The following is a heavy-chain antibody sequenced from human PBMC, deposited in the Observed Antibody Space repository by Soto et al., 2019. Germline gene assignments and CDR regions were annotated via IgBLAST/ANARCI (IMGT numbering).Heavy chain of an antibody. J-gene: IGHJ5*02. V-gene: IGHV2-5*02. D-gene: IGHD3-16*01. Sequence: QITLKESGPTLVKPTQTLTLTCTFSGFSLTTRGVGVGWIRQPPGKALECLALIYWDDDKRYSPSLQSRLSTXQXTFXNQVVLTMTNVDPVDTATYYCAHIPNYYQYDWFDPWGQGTLVSVSS. CDR3: AHIPNYYQYDWFDP. CDR1: GFSLTTRGVG. CDR2: IYWDDDK.